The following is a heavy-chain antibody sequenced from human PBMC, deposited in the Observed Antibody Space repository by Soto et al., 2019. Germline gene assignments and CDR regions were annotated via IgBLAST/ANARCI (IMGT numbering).Heavy chain of an antibody. V-gene: IGHV4-4*02. CDR3: ARLFMTTVAGTFESH. J-gene: IGHJ4*02. Sequence: QVQLQESGPGLVKPSGTLSLTCAVSGGSISSSNWWSWVRQPPGKGLEWIGEIYHSGSTNYNPSLNSRVTVSVDKSKNQFSLKLSSVTAADTAVYYCARLFMTTVAGTFESHWGQGTLVTVSS. CDR2: IYHSGST. D-gene: IGHD6-19*01. CDR1: GGSISSSNW.